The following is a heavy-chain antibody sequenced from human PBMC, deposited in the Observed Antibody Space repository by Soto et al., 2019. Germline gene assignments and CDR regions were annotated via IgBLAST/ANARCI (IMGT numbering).Heavy chain of an antibody. Sequence: PGESLKISCKGSGYNFANYWIGWVRQMPGKGPEWMGIIYPGNSDTRYSPSFQGQVTISADTSISTAYLEWSSLKASDTAIYYCARHVYYDVLKKNYWGQGTLVTVSS. CDR2: IYPGNSDT. CDR3: ARHVYYDVLKKNY. CDR1: GYNFANYW. D-gene: IGHD3-9*01. J-gene: IGHJ4*02. V-gene: IGHV5-51*01.